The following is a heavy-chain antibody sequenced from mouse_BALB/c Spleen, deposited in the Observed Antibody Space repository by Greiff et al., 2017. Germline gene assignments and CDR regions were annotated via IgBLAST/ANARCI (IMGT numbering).Heavy chain of an antibody. Sequence: QVQLQQSGAELVRPGSSVKISCKASGYAFSSYWMNWVKQRPGQGLEWIGQIYPGDGDTNYNGKFKGKATLTADKSSSTAYMQLSSLTSEDSAVYFCARDGGYNAMDYWGQGTSVTVSS. CDR3: ARDGGYNAMDY. V-gene: IGHV1-80*01. CDR2: IYPGDGDT. CDR1: GYAFSSYW. J-gene: IGHJ4*01. D-gene: IGHD1-1*01.